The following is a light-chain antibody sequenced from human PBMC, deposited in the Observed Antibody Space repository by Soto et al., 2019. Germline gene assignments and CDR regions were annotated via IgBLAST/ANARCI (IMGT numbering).Light chain of an antibody. Sequence: QSVLTQPPSASGTPGQRVTISCSGSSSNIGSNYVYWYQQLPGTAPKLLIYSNNQRPSGVPDRFSGSKSGTSASLAISGLRPEDEADYYCAAWDDSLSGYYVFGTGTKVTVL. CDR2: SNN. V-gene: IGLV1-47*02. J-gene: IGLJ1*01. CDR1: SSNIGSNY. CDR3: AAWDDSLSGYYV.